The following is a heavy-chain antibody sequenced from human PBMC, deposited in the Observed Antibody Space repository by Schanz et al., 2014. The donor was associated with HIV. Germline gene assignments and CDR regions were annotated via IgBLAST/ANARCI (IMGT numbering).Heavy chain of an antibody. J-gene: IGHJ3*02. CDR2: ILRFSGTP. Sequence: QVQLVQSGAEVKKPGSSVKVSCKASGDTLDNYVISWVRQAPGQGPEWMGGILRFSGTPSYAQKFQDRVTITADESTSTAYMELSSLRSGDTAVYYCARGGYYDDRSGYSIDSFEIWGQGTMVTVSS. CDR3: ARGGYYDDRSGYSIDSFEI. CDR1: GDTLDNYV. D-gene: IGHD3-22*01. V-gene: IGHV1-69*01.